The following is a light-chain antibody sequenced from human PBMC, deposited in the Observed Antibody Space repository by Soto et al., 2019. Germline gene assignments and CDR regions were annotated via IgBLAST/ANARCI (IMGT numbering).Light chain of an antibody. Sequence: IQMTQSPSTLSASVGERVTITCRASQSISSWLAWYQQKPGKAPKLLIYKASSLESGVPSRFSGSGSGTEFTLTISSLQPDDFATYYCQQYNSYPYTFGQGTRLEIK. CDR3: QQYNSYPYT. J-gene: IGKJ5*01. CDR2: KAS. CDR1: QSISSW. V-gene: IGKV1-5*03.